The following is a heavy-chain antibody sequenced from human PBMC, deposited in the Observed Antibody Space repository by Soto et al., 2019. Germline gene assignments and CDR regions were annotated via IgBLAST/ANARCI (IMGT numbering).Heavy chain of an antibody. J-gene: IGHJ5*02. CDR1: GGSISSSSYY. CDR3: ARHVDEEADYIWGSYRPPSLNWFDP. CDR2: IYYSGST. V-gene: IGHV4-39*01. Sequence: SETLSLTCTVSGGSISSSSYYWGWIRQPPGKGLEWIGSIYYSGSTYYNPSLKSRVTISVDTSKNQFSLKLSSVTAADTAVYYCARHVDEEADYIWGSYRPPSLNWFDPWGQGTLVTVSS. D-gene: IGHD3-16*02.